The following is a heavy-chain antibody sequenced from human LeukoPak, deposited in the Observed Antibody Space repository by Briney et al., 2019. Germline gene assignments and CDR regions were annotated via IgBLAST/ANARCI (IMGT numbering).Heavy chain of an antibody. CDR1: GYTFTSYD. CDR3: ARGMVVVPSAYYYGMDV. Sequence: ASVKVSCKASGYTFTSYDINWVRQASGQGLEWMGWMNPNGGNTGYARKFQGRVTMTRNTSISTAYMELSSLRSEDTAVYYCARGMVVVPSAYYYGMDVWGQGTTVTVSS. D-gene: IGHD2-2*01. CDR2: MNPNGGNT. J-gene: IGHJ6*02. V-gene: IGHV1-8*01.